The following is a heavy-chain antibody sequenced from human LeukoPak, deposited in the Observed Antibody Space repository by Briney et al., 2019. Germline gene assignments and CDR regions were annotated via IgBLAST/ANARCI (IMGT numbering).Heavy chain of an antibody. CDR1: GLTFSSHW. CDR3: ARGGTRGYSPVDY. V-gene: IGHV3-74*01. CDR2: ITNDGSST. Sequence: GGSLRLSCAASGLTFSSHWMHWVRQAPGKGLVWVSRITNDGSSTTYADSVKGRFTISRDNAKNSLYLQMNSLRVEDTAVYYCARGGTRGYSPVDYWGQGILVTVSS. D-gene: IGHD5-18*01. J-gene: IGHJ4*02.